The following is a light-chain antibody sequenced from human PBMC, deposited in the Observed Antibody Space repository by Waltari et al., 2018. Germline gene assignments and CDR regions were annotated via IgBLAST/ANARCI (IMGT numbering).Light chain of an antibody. CDR1: SSDIGSYHF. J-gene: IGLJ1*01. CDR3: CAYAGSNIFV. Sequence: QSALTQPRSVSGSPGQSVTISCTGTSSDIGSYHFVSWYQQQSGKAPKVIIYVVHERPSGVPDRFSGSRSGNTASLTIARLQADDEGEYYCCAYAGSNIFVFGVGTQLTVL. CDR2: VVH. V-gene: IGLV2-11*01.